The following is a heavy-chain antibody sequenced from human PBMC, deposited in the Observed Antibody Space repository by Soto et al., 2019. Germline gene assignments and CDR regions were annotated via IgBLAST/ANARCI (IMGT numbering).Heavy chain of an antibody. CDR2: IYWDDDK. CDR1: GFSLSTSGVG. D-gene: IGHD3-16*01. CDR3: AHTLLIDGYMDY. Sequence: QITLKESGPTLVKPTQTLTLTCTFSGFSLSTSGVGVGWIRQPPGKALEWLALIYWDDDKRYSPSLKSRLTITKDTSKNQVVLTMTNTDPVDTATYYCAHTLLIDGYMDYWGQGTLVTVSS. V-gene: IGHV2-5*02. J-gene: IGHJ4*02.